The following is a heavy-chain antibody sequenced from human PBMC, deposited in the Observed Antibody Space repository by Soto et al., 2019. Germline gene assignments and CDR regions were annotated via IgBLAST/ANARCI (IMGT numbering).Heavy chain of an antibody. CDR3: ALWGFRDGNYSKYSYYDMDV. J-gene: IGHJ6*02. CDR2: IIPIFGTA. Sequence: QVLLVQSGAEVKKPGSSVKVSCKASGGTFNRYAINWVRQAPGQGLEWMGGIIPIFGTANYAQKFQGRVAITADESTSAAYMELRSLRSEDTAVYYCALWGFRDGNYSKYSYYDMDVWGQGTTVTVSS. V-gene: IGHV1-69*01. D-gene: IGHD1-26*01. CDR1: GGTFNRYA.